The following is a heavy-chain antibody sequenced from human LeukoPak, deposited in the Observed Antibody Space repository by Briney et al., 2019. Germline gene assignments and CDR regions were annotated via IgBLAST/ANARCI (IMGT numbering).Heavy chain of an antibody. CDR2: INPISGGT. J-gene: IGHJ6*02. CDR3: ASGYTGYDNHGHHYYYGMDV. V-gene: IGHV1-2*02. D-gene: IGHD5-12*01. CDR1: GYTFTDYY. Sequence: GASVKVSCKASGYTFTDYYMHWVRQAPGQGLEWMGWINPISGGTNYAQKFQGRVTMTSDTSTATAYMELNRLTSDDMAVYYCASGYTGYDNHGHHYYYGMDVWGQGTTVTVSS.